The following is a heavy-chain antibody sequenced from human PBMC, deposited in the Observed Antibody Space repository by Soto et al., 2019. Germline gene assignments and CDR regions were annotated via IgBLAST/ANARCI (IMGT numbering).Heavy chain of an antibody. Sequence: EVQLLESGGGLVQPGGSLRLSCAASGFTFSSYAMSWVRQAPGKGLEWVSAISGSGGGTYYADSVKGRFTISRDNSKNTLYLQMSSLTAEDTAVYYCAKDSVALSTSLWYYDSSACPDYWGQGTLVTVSS. D-gene: IGHD3-22*01. CDR1: GFTFSSYA. V-gene: IGHV3-23*01. CDR3: AKDSVALSTSLWYYDSSACPDY. CDR2: ISGSGGGT. J-gene: IGHJ4*02.